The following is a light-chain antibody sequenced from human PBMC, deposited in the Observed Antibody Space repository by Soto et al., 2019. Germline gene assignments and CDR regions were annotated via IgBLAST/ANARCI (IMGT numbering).Light chain of an antibody. V-gene: IGLV1-44*01. Sequence: QSVLTQPPSTSGTPGQRVTISCSGSSSNIGSNLVYWYQLVPGTAPKLLIYGNEEQPSGVPGRFSGSKSGTSASLAISGHQSEDEADFYCAAWDGSLNGVLFGGGPKLTVL. CDR1: SSNIGSNL. CDR3: AAWDGSLNGVL. J-gene: IGLJ2*01. CDR2: GNE.